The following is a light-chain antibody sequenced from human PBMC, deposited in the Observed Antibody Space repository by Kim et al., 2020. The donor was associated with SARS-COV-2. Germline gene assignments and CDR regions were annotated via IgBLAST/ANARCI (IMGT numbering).Light chain of an antibody. V-gene: IGLV3-19*01. CDR2: GKN. CDR3: NSRDSNDNVV. CDR1: SHRSYY. Sequence: VALGQTVRITCQGDSHRSYYATWYQQKPGQAPILVIYGKNNRPSGIPDRFSGSSSGKTASLTITGTQAGDEADYYCNSRDSNDNVVFGGGTKLTVL. J-gene: IGLJ2*01.